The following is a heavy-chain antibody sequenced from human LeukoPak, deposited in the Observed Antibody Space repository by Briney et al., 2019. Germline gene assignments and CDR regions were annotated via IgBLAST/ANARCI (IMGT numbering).Heavy chain of an antibody. V-gene: IGHV3-53*01. CDR3: ARDFNSYFDY. CDR1: GFTVSSNY. D-gene: IGHD4-23*01. Sequence: GGSLRLSCAVSGFTVSSNYMSWVRQVPGKGLEWVSVIYSGGSTYYADSVKGRFTISRDNSKNTLYLQMNSLRAEDTAVYYCARDFNSYFDYWGQGTLVTVSS. CDR2: IYSGGST. J-gene: IGHJ4*02.